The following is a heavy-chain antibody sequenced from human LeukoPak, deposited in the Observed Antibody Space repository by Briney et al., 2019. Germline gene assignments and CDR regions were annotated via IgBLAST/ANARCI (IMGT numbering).Heavy chain of an antibody. CDR1: GGSISSSSYY. CDR2: IYYSGSA. V-gene: IGHV4-39*01. D-gene: IGHD1-1*01. Sequence: SETLSLTCTISGGSISSSSYYWGWIRQPPGKGLEWIGTIYYSGSAYYNPSLKSRVTISVDTSKSQFSLRLSSVTAADTAVYYCARQAWNYFDYWGQGTLVTVSS. CDR3: ARQAWNYFDY. J-gene: IGHJ4*02.